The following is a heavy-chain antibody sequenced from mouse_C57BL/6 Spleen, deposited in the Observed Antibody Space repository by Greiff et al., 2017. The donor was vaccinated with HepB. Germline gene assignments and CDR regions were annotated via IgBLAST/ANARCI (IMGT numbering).Heavy chain of an antibody. Sequence: SGAELVRPGASVTLSCKASGYTFTDYEMHWVKQTPVHGLEWIGAIDPETGGTAYNQKFKGKAILTADKSSSTAYMELRSLTSEDSAVYYCTRGGIYYGYDGFAYWGQGTLVTVSA. CDR1: GYTFTDYE. D-gene: IGHD2-2*01. J-gene: IGHJ3*01. V-gene: IGHV1-15*01. CDR2: IDPETGGT. CDR3: TRGGIYYGYDGFAY.